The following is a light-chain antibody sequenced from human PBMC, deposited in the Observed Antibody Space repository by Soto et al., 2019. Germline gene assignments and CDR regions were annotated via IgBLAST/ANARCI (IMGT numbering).Light chain of an antibody. CDR1: STDIGSDDF. CDR3: SSYTHYYTWV. V-gene: IGLV2-14*01. Sequence: QSALTQPASVSGSPGQSITISCTGTSTDIGSDDFVSWYQQHPGNAPKLMIYEVTNRPSGASNRFSGSKSGYTAPLTISGLQAEDEAYYYCSSYTHYYTWVFGGGTKLTVL. J-gene: IGLJ3*02. CDR2: EVT.